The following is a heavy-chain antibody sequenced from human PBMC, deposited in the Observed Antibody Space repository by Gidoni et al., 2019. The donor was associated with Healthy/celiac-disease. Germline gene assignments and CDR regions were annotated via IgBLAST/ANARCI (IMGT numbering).Heavy chain of an antibody. J-gene: IGHJ6*02. CDR2: INHSGST. V-gene: IGHV4-34*01. Sequence: QVQLQQWGAGLLKPSETLSLTCAVYGGSFSGYYWSWIRQPPGKGLEWIGEINHSGSTNYNPSLKSRVTISVDTSKNQFSLKLSSVTAADTAVYYCARVVPNYYYGMDVWGQGTTVTVSS. CDR1: GGSFSGYY. CDR3: ARVVPNYYYGMDV. D-gene: IGHD2-2*01.